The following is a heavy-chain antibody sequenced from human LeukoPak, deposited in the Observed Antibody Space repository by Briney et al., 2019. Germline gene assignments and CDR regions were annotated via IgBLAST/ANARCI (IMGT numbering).Heavy chain of an antibody. CDR1: GFSFSSFA. CDR2: ITGGHYST. V-gene: IGHV3-23*01. CDR3: TKDPNGDYIGAFDP. J-gene: IGHJ5*02. D-gene: IGHD4-17*01. Sequence: GGSLRLSCAASGFSFSSFAMTWVRQSPGKGLEWVSSITGGHYSTYNTDSVKGRFTISRDNSKNTPYLQMNSLRADDTAIYYCTKDPNGDYIGAFDPWGQGTLVTVSS.